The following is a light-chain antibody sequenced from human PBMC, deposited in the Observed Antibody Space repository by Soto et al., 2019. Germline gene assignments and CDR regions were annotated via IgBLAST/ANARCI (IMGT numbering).Light chain of an antibody. CDR3: QQYINWPPLT. V-gene: IGKV3-15*01. CDR1: QSVASN. CDR2: GAS. Sequence: IVLTQSPDTLSLSPGEGATLSCRASQSVASNLAWYQQKPGQAPRLLIYGASSRATGIPARFSGSGSGTEFTLTISSLQPEDFAVYYCQQYINWPPLTFGGGTKVEI. J-gene: IGKJ4*01.